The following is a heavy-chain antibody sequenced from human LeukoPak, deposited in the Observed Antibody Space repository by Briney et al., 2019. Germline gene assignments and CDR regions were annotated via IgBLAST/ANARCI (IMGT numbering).Heavy chain of an antibody. Sequence: PGGSLKISCKGSGFSFTNYWIVWVRQMPGKGLEWMGIIFPDDSDTRYSPPFQAQVTISADKSISTAYLQWSSLKASDTAMYYCAGRRDSSGSYDFWGQGTLVTVSS. V-gene: IGHV5-51*01. CDR2: IFPDDSDT. CDR1: GFSFTNYW. J-gene: IGHJ4*02. D-gene: IGHD3-22*01. CDR3: AGRRDSSGSYDF.